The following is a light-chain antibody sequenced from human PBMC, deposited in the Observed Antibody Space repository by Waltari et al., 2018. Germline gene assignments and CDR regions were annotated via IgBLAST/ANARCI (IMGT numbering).Light chain of an antibody. V-gene: IGLV2-14*01. CDR3: SSYTTSSAPGV. CDR2: EVS. Sequence: QSALTQPASVSGSPGQSITISCSGPDSAVGAYDFVPWYQQHPGKAPHLIIYEVSNRPSGISNRFSASKSGNTASLTISGLQAEDEADYYCSSYTTSSAPGVFGTGTRVTVL. CDR1: DSAVGAYDF. J-gene: IGLJ1*01.